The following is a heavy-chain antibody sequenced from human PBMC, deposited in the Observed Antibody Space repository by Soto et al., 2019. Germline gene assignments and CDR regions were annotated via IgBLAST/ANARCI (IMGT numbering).Heavy chain of an antibody. CDR1: GDSITSSGSY. V-gene: IGHV4-39*02. CDR2: IYYNGST. Sequence: QLQLQESGPGLVKPSETLSLTCTVSGDSITSSGSYWGWIRQPPGKGLEWIGSIYYNGSTYYNSSLKSRVTISVDTSKNHVSLKLTSMTAADTAMYYCARDGGTSGWYPRIYYYGMNVWGQGTTVTVSS. D-gene: IGHD6-19*01. J-gene: IGHJ6*02. CDR3: ARDGGTSGWYPRIYYYGMNV.